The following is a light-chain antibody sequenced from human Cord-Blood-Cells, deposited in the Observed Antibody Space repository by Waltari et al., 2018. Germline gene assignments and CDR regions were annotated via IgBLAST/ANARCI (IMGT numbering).Light chain of an antibody. V-gene: IGLV3-25*02. CDR1: ALPQPS. CDR2: KDS. Sequence: SYELSHPPSVSVSPGQTARNTCSGDALPQPSAYWYQQKPGQAPVLVIYKDSERPSGIPERFSGSSSGTTVTLTISGVQAEDEADYYCQSADSSGTYLFGGGTKLTVL. J-gene: IGLJ2*01. CDR3: QSADSSGTYL.